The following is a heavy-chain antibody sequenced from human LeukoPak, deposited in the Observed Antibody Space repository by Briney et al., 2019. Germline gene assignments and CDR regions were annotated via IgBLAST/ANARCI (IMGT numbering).Heavy chain of an antibody. CDR3: ARARWTSTTTTYYLDH. CDR1: GYTFTSYA. D-gene: IGHD4-17*01. CDR2: IDAGNGKT. J-gene: IGHJ4*02. V-gene: IGHV1-3*01. Sequence: GASVKVSCKASGYTFTSYAIHWVRQAPGQRLEWMGWIDAGNGKTKYSQNFQGRVTIIRDTSATTAYMDLSSLRSEDTAVYYCARARWTSTTTTYYLDHWGQGTLVTVSS.